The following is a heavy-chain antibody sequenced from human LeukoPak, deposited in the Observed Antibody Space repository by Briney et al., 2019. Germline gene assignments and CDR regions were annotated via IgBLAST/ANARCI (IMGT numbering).Heavy chain of an antibody. V-gene: IGHV3-30*18. Sequence: GGSLRLSCAASGFTFSNYGMHWVRQAPGQGLEWVAVISYGGSNKYYADSVKGRFTISRDNSKNSLYLQMNSLRTEDTALYYCAKDTGYSYSLDSWGQGTLVTVSS. D-gene: IGHD5-18*01. CDR3: AKDTGYSYSLDS. CDR1: GFTFSNYG. CDR2: ISYGGSNK. J-gene: IGHJ4*02.